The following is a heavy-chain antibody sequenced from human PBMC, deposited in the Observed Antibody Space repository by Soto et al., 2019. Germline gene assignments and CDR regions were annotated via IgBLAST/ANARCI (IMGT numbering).Heavy chain of an antibody. CDR1: GGSISSNFW. J-gene: IGHJ5*02. Sequence: LETLSLTCTVCGGSISSNFWWNWVRLSPGKGLEWIGEVYHSGTTNYNPSLKTRVTISVDTSKNQFFLKLNSVTAADTAVYYCAREPSPWGQGTLVTVSS. CDR3: AREPSP. CDR2: VYHSGTT. V-gene: IGHV4-4*02.